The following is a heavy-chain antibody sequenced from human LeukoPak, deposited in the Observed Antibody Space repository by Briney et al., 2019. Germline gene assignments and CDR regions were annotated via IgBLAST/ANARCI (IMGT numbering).Heavy chain of an antibody. V-gene: IGHV3-53*01. Sequence: GGSLRLSCAASGFTVSSNYMSWVRQAPGKGLEWVSVIYSGGSTYYADSVKGRFTISRDNSKSTLYLQMNSLRAEDTAVYYCARESTSWYFDLWGCGTLVTVSS. CDR3: ARESTSWYFDL. J-gene: IGHJ2*01. CDR1: GFTVSSNY. D-gene: IGHD2-2*01. CDR2: IYSGGST.